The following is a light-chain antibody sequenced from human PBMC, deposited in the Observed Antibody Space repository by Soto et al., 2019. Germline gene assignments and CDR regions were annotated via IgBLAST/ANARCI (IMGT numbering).Light chain of an antibody. CDR3: SSYASGSTFYV. CDR1: SSDVGSYNL. V-gene: IGLV2-23*02. CDR2: EVS. Sequence: QSALTQPASVSGSPGQSITISCTGTSSDVGSYNLVSWYQQHPGKAPKLMIYEVSKRPSGVSNRFSGSKSGNTASLTISGLQAEDEADYYCSSYASGSTFYVFGTGTKLTVL. J-gene: IGLJ1*01.